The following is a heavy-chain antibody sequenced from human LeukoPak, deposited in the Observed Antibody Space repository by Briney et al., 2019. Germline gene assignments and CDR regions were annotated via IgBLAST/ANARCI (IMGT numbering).Heavy chain of an antibody. CDR1: GYTFTTYA. J-gene: IGHJ5*02. Sequence: GASVKVSCKASGYTFTTYAMNWLRQAPGQGLEWMGWINTNTGNPTYAQGFTGRFVFSLDTSVSTSYLQISSLKADDTAVYYCARGRQVRGVNYGFDPWGQGTLVTVSS. V-gene: IGHV7-4-1*02. CDR3: ARGRQVRGVNYGFDP. D-gene: IGHD3-10*01. CDR2: INTNTGNP.